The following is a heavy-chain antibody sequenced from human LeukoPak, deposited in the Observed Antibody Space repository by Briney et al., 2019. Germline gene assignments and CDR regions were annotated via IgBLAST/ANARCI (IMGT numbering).Heavy chain of an antibody. Sequence: ASVKVSCKASGYTFTGYYMHWVRQAPGQGLEWMGWINPNSGGTNYAQKFQGRVTMTRDTSISTAYMELSRLRSEDTAVYYCATCSIEAAAGREDYYYMDVWGKGTTVTVSS. CDR3: ATCSIEAAAGREDYYYMDV. D-gene: IGHD6-13*01. J-gene: IGHJ6*03. CDR2: INPNSGGT. CDR1: GYTFTGYY. V-gene: IGHV1-2*02.